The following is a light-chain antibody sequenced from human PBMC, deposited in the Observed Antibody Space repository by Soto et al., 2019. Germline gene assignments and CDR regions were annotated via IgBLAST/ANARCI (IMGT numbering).Light chain of an antibody. CDR3: QQYDSYPYT. CDR1: QSISGW. V-gene: IGKV1-5*03. J-gene: IGKJ2*01. CDR2: EAS. Sequence: DIQMTQSPSTLSASVGDRVTITCRVSQSISGWLAWYQQKPGKAPELLIYEASNLESGVPSRFSGSGSGTQFTLTISSLQPDDFATYYCQQYDSYPYTFGQGTKVEIK.